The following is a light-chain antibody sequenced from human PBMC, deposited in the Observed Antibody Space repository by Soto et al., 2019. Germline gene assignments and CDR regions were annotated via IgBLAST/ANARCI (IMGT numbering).Light chain of an antibody. V-gene: IGKV1-5*03. CDR3: QQYSSYST. CDR2: KAS. CDR1: RSISSW. J-gene: IGKJ1*01. Sequence: DIQMTQSPSTLSASVGDSLTITCRASRSISSWLAWYQQKPGKAPKLLIYKASSLKSGVPSRFSGSGSGTEFTLTISSLQSDDFATYYCQQYSSYSTFGQGTKVDIK.